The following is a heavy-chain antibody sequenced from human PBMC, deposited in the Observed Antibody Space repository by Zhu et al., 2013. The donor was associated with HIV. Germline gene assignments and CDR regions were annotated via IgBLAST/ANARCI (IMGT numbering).Heavy chain of an antibody. D-gene: IGHD3-10*01. CDR1: GYTFTSYD. Sequence: QVQLVQSGAEVKKPGASVKVSCKASGYTFTSYDINWVRQATGQGLEWMGWMNPNSGNTGYAQKFQGRVTMTRNTSISTAYMELSSLRSEDTAVYYCATHITMVRGVIIVDYYYGMDVWGQGTTVTVSS. V-gene: IGHV1-8*01. CDR3: ATHITMVRGVIIVDYYYGMDV. J-gene: IGHJ6*02. CDR2: MNPNSGNT.